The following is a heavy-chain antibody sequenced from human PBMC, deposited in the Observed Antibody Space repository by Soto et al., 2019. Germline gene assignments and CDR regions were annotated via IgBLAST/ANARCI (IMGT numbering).Heavy chain of an antibody. CDR2: IYPGDSDT. D-gene: IGHD1-7*01. CDR3: ATKLGTSDAFDI. J-gene: IGHJ3*02. V-gene: IGHV5-51*01. Sequence: GWVRQMPGKGLEWMGIIYPGDSDTRYSPSFQGQVTISADKSISTAYLQWSSLKASDTAMYYCATKLGTSDAFDIWGQGTMVTVSS.